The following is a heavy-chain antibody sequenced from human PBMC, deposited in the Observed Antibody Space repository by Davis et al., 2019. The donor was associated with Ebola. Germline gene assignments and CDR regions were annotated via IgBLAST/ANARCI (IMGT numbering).Heavy chain of an antibody. CDR1: GGTFSGYY. V-gene: IGHV4-34*01. CDR2: INHSGST. CDR3: ARESYVLRFTDV. D-gene: IGHD3-3*01. Sequence: SETLSLTCAVYGGTFSGYYWSWIRQPPGKGLEWIGEINHSGSTSYNPSLESRVTISVDTSKNQFSLKLKSVTAADTAVYYCARESYVLRFTDVWGKGTTVTVSS. J-gene: IGHJ6*04.